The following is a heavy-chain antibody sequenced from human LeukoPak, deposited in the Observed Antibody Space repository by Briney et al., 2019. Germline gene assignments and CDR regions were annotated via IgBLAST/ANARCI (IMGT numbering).Heavy chain of an antibody. V-gene: IGHV3-74*01. D-gene: IGHD3-10*01. J-gene: IGHJ6*03. CDR3: ARVGGITLALAPSPFPDYNYYYMDV. CDR1: GFTFSSYW. CDR2: INSDGSST. Sequence: GGSLRLSCAASGFTFSSYWMHWVRQAPGKGLVWVSRINSDGSSTSYADSVKGRFTISRDNPKNTLYLQMNSPRAEDTAIYYCARVGGITLALAPSPFPDYNYYYMDVWGKGTTVTVSS.